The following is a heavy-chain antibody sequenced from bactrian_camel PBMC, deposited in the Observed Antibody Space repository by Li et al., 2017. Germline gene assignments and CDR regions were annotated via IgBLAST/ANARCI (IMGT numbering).Heavy chain of an antibody. CDR1: GFTFSQYD. CDR2: ITANWGST. CDR3: AARFYELGSRGALNY. D-gene: IGHD5*01. J-gene: IGHJ4*01. V-gene: IGHV3S28*01. Sequence: QLVESGGGLVQPGGSLSVSCVASGFTFSQYDMTWVRQAPGKVLEWVSSITANWGSTYYADSVKGRFTISRDNAKNTLYLQMDSLKPEDTAMYYCAARFYELGSRGALNYWGQGTQVTVS.